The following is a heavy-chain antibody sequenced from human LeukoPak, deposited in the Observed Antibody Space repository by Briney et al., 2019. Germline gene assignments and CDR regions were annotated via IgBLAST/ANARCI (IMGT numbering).Heavy chain of an antibody. J-gene: IGHJ4*02. D-gene: IGHD3-10*01. CDR2: TNWNGDST. CDR1: GFTFSSHG. Sequence: GGSLRLSCAASGFTFSSHGMNWVRQAPGKGLEWVSVTNWNGDSTGYADSVKGRFTISRDNAKNSLYLQMNSLRADDTALYYCAKDKGIINGFYYFDSWGQGTLVAVSS. V-gene: IGHV3-20*04. CDR3: AKDKGIINGFYYFDS.